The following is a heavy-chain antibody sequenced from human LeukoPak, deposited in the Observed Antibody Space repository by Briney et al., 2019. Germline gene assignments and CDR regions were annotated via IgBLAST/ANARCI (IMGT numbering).Heavy chain of an antibody. D-gene: IGHD6-19*01. CDR2: IYYSGST. J-gene: IGHJ4*02. V-gene: IGHV4-59*08. CDR3: ARRYSSGWIDY. CDR1: GGSISSYY. Sequence: SETLSLTCTVSGGSISSYYWSWIRQPPGKGLEWIGYIYYSGSTNYIPSLKSRVTISVDTSKNQFSLKLSSVTAADTAVYYCARRYSSGWIDYWGQGTLVTVSS.